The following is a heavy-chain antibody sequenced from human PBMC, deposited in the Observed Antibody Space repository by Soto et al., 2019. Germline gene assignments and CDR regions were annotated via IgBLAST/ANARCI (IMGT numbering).Heavy chain of an antibody. J-gene: IGHJ4*02. CDR3: ARLDWLFLCDS. CDR1: GGSISSCGYY. Sequence: SETLSLTCTVSGGSISSCGYYWSWIRQHPGKGLEWIGYIYYSGRTHYNPSLKSRVTMSVDTSKRQFSLNLSSVTAADTAVYYCARLDWLFLCDSWGQGTLVTVSS. D-gene: IGHD3-9*01. V-gene: IGHV4-31*03. CDR2: IYYSGRT.